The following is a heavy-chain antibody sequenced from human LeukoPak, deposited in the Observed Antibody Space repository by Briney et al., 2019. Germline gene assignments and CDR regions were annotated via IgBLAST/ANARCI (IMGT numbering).Heavy chain of an antibody. CDR1: GGSSSSYY. CDR2: IYYSGST. CDR3: ARGQGRQLWLIGLYFDL. Sequence: SETLSLTCTGSGGSSSSYYWSWIRQPPGKGLEWIGYIYYSGSTNYNPSLKSRVTISVDTSKNQFSLKLSSVTAADTAVYYCARGQGRQLWLIGLYFDLWGRGTLVTVSS. V-gene: IGHV4-59*01. J-gene: IGHJ2*01. D-gene: IGHD5-18*01.